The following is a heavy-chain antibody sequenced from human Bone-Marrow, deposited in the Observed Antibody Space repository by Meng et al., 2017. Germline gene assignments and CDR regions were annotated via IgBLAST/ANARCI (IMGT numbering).Heavy chain of an antibody. CDR3: TNDLPFTEGGVIKT. CDR1: GFTFSNAW. CDR2: IKSKTDGETA. Sequence: GESLKISCAASGFTFSNAWMSWVRQAPGKGLEWVGRIKSKTDGETADYAAPVESRFTISRDDAKNTLYLQMNSLKTEDTAVYYCTNDLPFTEGGVIKTWGQGTLVTVSS. V-gene: IGHV3-15*01. D-gene: IGHD3-16*02. J-gene: IGHJ5*02.